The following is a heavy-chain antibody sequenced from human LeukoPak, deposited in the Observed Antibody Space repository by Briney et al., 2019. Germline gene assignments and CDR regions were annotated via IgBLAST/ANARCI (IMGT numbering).Heavy chain of an antibody. CDR2: ISSSSSYI. J-gene: IGHJ4*02. V-gene: IGHV3-21*01. D-gene: IGHD3-22*01. CDR3: ARVSSYDSSGTDY. CDR1: GFTFSSYS. Sequence: GGSLRLSCAASGFTFSSYSMNWVRQAPGKGLEWVSSISSSSSYIYYADSVKGRFTISRDNAKNSLYLQMNSLRAEDTAVYCCARVSSYDSSGTDYWGQGTLVTVSS.